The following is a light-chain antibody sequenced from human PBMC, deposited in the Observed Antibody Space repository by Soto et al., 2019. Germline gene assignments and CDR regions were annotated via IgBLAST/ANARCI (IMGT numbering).Light chain of an antibody. CDR3: QQRSNWPPSIT. J-gene: IGKJ5*01. CDR1: QSISSW. CDR2: AAS. Sequence: DLQMTQSPSTLSASVGDRVTITCRASQSISSWLAWYQQKPGKVPNLLIYAASTLESGVPARFSGSGSGTDFTLTISSLEPEDFAVYYCQQRSNWPPSITFGQGTRLEIK. V-gene: IGKV1-5*01.